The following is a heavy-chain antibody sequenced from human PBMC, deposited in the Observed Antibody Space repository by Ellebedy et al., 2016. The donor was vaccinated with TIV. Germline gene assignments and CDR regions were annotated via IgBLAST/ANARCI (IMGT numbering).Heavy chain of an antibody. CDR3: AMTDQLWDAFDI. CDR2: IYSGGST. CDR1: GFTVSSNY. J-gene: IGHJ3*02. D-gene: IGHD2-2*01. V-gene: IGHV3-66*01. Sequence: GESLKISCAASGFTVSSNYMSWVRQAPGKGLEWVSVIYSGGSTYYADSVKGRFTISRDNSKNTLYLQMNSLRAEDTAVYYCAMTDQLWDAFDIWGQGTMVTVSS.